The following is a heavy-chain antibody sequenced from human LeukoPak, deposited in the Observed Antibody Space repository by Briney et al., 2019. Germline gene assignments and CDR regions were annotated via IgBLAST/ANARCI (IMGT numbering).Heavy chain of an antibody. D-gene: IGHD7-27*01. J-gene: IGHJ4*02. CDR3: ATLTGDPFDY. Sequence: SETLSLTCAVYGGSFSGYYWSWIRQPPGKGLEWIGEINHSGSPNYNPSLKSRVTISVDTSKNQFSLKLSSVTAADTAVYYCATLTGDPFDYWGQGTLVTVSS. CDR2: INHSGSP. CDR1: GGSFSGYY. V-gene: IGHV4-34*01.